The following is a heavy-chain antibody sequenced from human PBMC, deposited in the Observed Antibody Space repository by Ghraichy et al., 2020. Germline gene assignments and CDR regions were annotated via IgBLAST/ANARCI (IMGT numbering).Heavy chain of an antibody. CDR3: ARDISFFGVLNTFDS. CDR2: INWNSENI. CDR1: GFTFDDYA. D-gene: IGHD3-3*01. V-gene: IGHV3-9*01. J-gene: IGHJ4*02. Sequence: GGSLRLSCAASGFTFDDYAMHWIRQAPGKGPEWVSGINWNSENIGYADSVKGRFIVSRDNAKNFLYLQMNNLRPEDTAFYYCARDISFFGVLNTFDSWGLGTLVTVSS.